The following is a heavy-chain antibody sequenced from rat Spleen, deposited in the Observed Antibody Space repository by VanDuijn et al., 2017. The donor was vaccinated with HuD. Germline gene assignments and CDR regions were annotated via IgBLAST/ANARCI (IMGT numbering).Heavy chain of an antibody. V-gene: IGHV5-58*01. Sequence: EVQLVETGGGLVQPGRSLKLSCVASGFTFSSYWMYWIRQAPGKGLEWVSSINPDGGNTYYPDSVKGRFTISRDNAENTVYLEMNSLRSEETATYYGAKDLMHGYPDYWGQGVIVTVSS. J-gene: IGHJ2*01. CDR1: GFTFSSYW. CDR2: INPDGGNT. D-gene: IGHD1-4*01. CDR3: AKDLMHGYPDY.